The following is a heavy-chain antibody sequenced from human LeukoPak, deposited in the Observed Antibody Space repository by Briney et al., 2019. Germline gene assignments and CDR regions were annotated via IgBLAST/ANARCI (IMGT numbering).Heavy chain of an antibody. D-gene: IGHD2-15*01. V-gene: IGHV4-39*01. Sequence: SETLSLTCTVSGGSISSRSYYWGWIRQPPGKGLEWIGSIHYSGSTYYNPSLKSRLTISVDTSKNQFSLKLSSVTAADTAVYYCARLYCSDGSCYGAFDIWGQGTMVTVSS. J-gene: IGHJ3*02. CDR1: GGSISSRSYY. CDR2: IHYSGST. CDR3: ARLYCSDGSCYGAFDI.